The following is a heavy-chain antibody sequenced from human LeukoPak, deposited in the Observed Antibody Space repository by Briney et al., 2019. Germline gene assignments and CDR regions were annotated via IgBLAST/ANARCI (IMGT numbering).Heavy chain of an antibody. CDR3: ARQCSIVKCS. Sequence: PGGSLRLSCAASGFTFYTYSMNWVRQAPGKGLEWVSSISSSSNYIYYADSVKGRFTISRDNAKNSLYLQMNNLRAEDTAVYYCARQCSIVKCSWGQGTLVTVSS. V-gene: IGHV3-21*04. J-gene: IGHJ5*02. CDR1: GFTFYTYS. CDR2: ISSSSNYI. D-gene: IGHD2-2*01.